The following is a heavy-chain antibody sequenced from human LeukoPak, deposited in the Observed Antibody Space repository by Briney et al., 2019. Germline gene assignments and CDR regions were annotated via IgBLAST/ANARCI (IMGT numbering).Heavy chain of an antibody. V-gene: IGHV3-66*01. J-gene: IGHJ4*02. Sequence: GGSLRLSCAASGFSVSNNYINWVRHAPGKGLEWVSVIYIGGTTYYADSVKGRFTISRDNSKNTVYLQMNSLRVEDTAVYYCAGDSYGWDYFDYWGQGTLVTVSS. D-gene: IGHD5-18*01. CDR2: IYIGGTT. CDR3: AGDSYGWDYFDY. CDR1: GFSVSNNY.